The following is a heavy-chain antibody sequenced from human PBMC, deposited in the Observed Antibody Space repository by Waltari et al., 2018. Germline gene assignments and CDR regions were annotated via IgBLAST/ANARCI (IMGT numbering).Heavy chain of an antibody. Sequence: QVQLQESGPGLVKPSETLSLTCTVSGGSISSYYWSWIRQPAGKGLEWIGRIYTSGSTNYNPPPKSRFTMSVDTSKNQSSRMRSSVTAADTAVYYCARDIASSSWLGRFFDYWGQGTLVTVSS. D-gene: IGHD6-13*01. CDR3: ARDIASSSWLGRFFDY. CDR2: IYTSGST. J-gene: IGHJ4*02. CDR1: GGSISSYY. V-gene: IGHV4-4*07.